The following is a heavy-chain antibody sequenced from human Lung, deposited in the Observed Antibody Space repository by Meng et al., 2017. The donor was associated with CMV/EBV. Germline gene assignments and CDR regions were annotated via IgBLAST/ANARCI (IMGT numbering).Heavy chain of an antibody. CDR1: GASINNGDYS. CDR2: TYYSGAT. Sequence: TVSGASINNGDYSWSWIRQPPGKGLECMGYTYYSGATYSSPSLRGRLTISIDTSRNQFSLKLYSVTAADTAVYYCVRDNGVNGTTDYWGQGTLVTVSS. V-gene: IGHV4-30-4*08. J-gene: IGHJ4*02. CDR3: VRDNGVNGTTDY. D-gene: IGHD1/OR15-1a*01.